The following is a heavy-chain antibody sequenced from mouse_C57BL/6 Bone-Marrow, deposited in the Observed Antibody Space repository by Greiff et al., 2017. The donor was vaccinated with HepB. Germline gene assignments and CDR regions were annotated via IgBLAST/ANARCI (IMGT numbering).Heavy chain of an antibody. CDR3: ADHYAMDY. J-gene: IGHJ4*01. V-gene: IGHV1-26*01. CDR1: GYTFTDYY. Sequence: EVKLQQSGPELVKPGASVKISCKASGYTFTDYYMNWVKQSHGKSLEWIGDINPNNGGTSYNQKFKGKATLTVDKSSSTAYMELRSLTSEDSAVYYCADHYAMDYWGQGTSVTVSS. CDR2: INPNNGGT.